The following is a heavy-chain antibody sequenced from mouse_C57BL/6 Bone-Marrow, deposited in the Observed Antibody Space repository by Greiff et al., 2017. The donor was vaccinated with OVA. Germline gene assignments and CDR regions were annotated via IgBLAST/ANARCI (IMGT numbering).Heavy chain of an antibody. CDR3: ARSVYDGYYGGFAY. Sequence: VQLQQSGPELVKPGASVKISCKASGYSFTGYYMNWVKQSPEKSLEWIGEINPSTGGTTYNQKFKAKATLTVDKSSSTAYMQLKSLTSEDSAVYYCARSVYDGYYGGFAYWGQGTLVTVSA. CDR2: INPSTGGT. CDR1: GYSFTGYY. V-gene: IGHV1-42*01. D-gene: IGHD2-3*01. J-gene: IGHJ3*01.